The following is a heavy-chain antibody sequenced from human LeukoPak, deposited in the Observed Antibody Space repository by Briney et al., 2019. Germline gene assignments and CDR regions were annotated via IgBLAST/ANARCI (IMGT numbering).Heavy chain of an antibody. CDR3: AKDPVLRYFDWTYNWFDP. J-gene: IGHJ5*02. V-gene: IGHV3-23*01. CDR2: ISAGGSDT. CDR1: GFTFSNSA. D-gene: IGHD3-9*01. Sequence: PAGSLRLSCAASGFTFSNSAMTWVRQAPGKGLEWVSAISAGGSDTIYADSVKGRFTISRDNSKNTLYLQMNSLRAEDTAVYYCAKDPVLRYFDWTYNWFDPWGQGTLVTVSS.